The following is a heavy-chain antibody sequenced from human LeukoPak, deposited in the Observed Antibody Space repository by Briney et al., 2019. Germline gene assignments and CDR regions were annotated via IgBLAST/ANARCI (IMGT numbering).Heavy chain of an antibody. CDR3: AKGNYDFWGGYYKNYGMDV. J-gene: IGHJ6*02. Sequence: PGGSLRLSCAASGFTFSSYAMSWVRQAPGKGLEWVSAISGSGGSTYYADSVKGRFTISRDNSKNTLYLQMNSLRAEDTAVYYCAKGNYDFWGGYYKNYGMDVWGQGTTVTVSS. CDR2: ISGSGGST. V-gene: IGHV3-23*01. D-gene: IGHD3-3*01. CDR1: GFTFSSYA.